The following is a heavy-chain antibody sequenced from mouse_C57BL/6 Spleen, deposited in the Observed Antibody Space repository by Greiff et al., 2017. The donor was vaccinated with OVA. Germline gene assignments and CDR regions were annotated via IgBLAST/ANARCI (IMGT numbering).Heavy chain of an antibody. V-gene: IGHV1-53*01. Sequence: QVQLQQPGTELVKPGASVKLSCKASGYTFTSYWMHWVKQRPGQGLEWIGNFNPSNGGTNYNEKFKSKATLTVDKSSSTAYMQLSSLTSEDSAVYYCARPGEWDAYFDYWGQGTTLTVSS. CDR3: ARPGEWDAYFDY. CDR2: FNPSNGGT. D-gene: IGHD4-1*01. J-gene: IGHJ2*01. CDR1: GYTFTSYW.